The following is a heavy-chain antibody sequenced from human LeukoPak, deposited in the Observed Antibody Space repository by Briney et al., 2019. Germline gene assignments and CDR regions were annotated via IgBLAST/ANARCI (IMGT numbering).Heavy chain of an antibody. J-gene: IGHJ3*02. CDR3: ARATYYYDSSGYPYDAFDI. V-gene: IGHV1-46*01. CDR2: INPSGGST. D-gene: IGHD3-22*01. CDR1: GYTFTSYY. Sequence: ASVKVSCKASGYTFTSYYIHWVRQAPGQGLEWMGLINPSGGSTNFAQKFQGRVTMTRDTSTSTGNMELSSLRSEDMAVYYRARATYYYDSSGYPYDAFDIWGQGTMVTVSS.